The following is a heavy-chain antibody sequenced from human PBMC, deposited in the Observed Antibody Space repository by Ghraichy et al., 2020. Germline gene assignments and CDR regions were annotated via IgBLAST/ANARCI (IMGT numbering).Heavy chain of an antibody. CDR1: GFTFSSYA. D-gene: IGHD6-13*01. Sequence: GGSLRLSCAASGFTFSSYAMSWVRQAPGKGLEWVSAISGSGGSTYYADSVKGRFTISRDNSKNTLYLQMNSLRAEDTAVYYCAKARGSVAAAGTGRGWFDPWGQGTLVTVSS. J-gene: IGHJ5*02. CDR3: AKARGSVAAAGTGRGWFDP. CDR2: ISGSGGST. V-gene: IGHV3-23*01.